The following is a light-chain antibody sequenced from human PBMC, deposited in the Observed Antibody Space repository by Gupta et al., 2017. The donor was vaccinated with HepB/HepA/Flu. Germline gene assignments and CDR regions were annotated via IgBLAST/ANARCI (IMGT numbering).Light chain of an antibody. Sequence: QSVLTQPPSVSGTPGQRVTISCSGSSSNIGSNTVNWYQQLPVTAPKLLIYTNNQRPSGVPDRFSGSKSGTSASLAISGLQAEDEADYYCAAWDDSRNGVVFGGGTKVTVL. CDR1: SSNIGSNT. V-gene: IGLV1-44*01. CDR3: AAWDDSRNGVV. J-gene: IGLJ3*02. CDR2: TNN.